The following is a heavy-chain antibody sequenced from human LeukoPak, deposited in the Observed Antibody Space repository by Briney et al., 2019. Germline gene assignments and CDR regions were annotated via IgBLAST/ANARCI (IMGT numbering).Heavy chain of an antibody. CDR2: IYSGGST. J-gene: IGHJ4*02. D-gene: IGHD4/OR15-4a*01. V-gene: IGHV3-53*01. Sequence: PGGSLRLSCAASGFTVSSNYMSWVHQAPGKGLEWVSVIYSGGSTYYADSVKGRFTISRDNSKNTLYLQMNSLRAEDTAVYYCASSRQSMVADYWGQGTLVTVSS. CDR3: ASSRQSMVADY. CDR1: GFTVSSNY.